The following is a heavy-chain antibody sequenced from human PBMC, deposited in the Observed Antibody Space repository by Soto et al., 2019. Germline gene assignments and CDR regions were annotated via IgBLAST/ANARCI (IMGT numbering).Heavy chain of an antibody. D-gene: IGHD3-10*01. J-gene: IGHJ6*01. V-gene: IGHV1-69*13. CDR1: GGTFSSYA. Sequence: GASVKVSCKASGGTFSSYAISWVRQAPGQGLEWMGGIIPIFGTANYAQKFQGRVTITADESTSTAYMELSSLRSEDTAVYYCAREYVGSVRPALYYYYGMDVWGQGTTVTVSS. CDR3: AREYVGSVRPALYYYYGMDV. CDR2: IIPIFGTA.